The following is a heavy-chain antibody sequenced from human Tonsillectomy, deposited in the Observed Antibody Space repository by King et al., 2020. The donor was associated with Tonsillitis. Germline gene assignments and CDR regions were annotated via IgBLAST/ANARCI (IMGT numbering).Heavy chain of an antibody. CDR1: GVTFSTYA. J-gene: IGHJ4*02. CDR2: ISATTGST. CDR3: AKVDSSDYYYGYFDY. V-gene: IGHV3-23*04. D-gene: IGHD3-22*01. Sequence: VQLVESGGGLVQPGGSLRLSCAASGVTFSTYAMSWVRQAPGKGLEWVSAISATTGSTYYADSVKGRFTISRDNSKNMLYWQMNSLRADDTAVYYCAKVDSSDYYYGYFDYWGQGTLVTVSS.